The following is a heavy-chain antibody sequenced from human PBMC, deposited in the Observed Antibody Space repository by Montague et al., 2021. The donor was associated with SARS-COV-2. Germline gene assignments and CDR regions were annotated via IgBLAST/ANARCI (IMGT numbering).Heavy chain of an antibody. D-gene: IGHD5-24*01. Sequence: NRGTTNYNPSLKSRVAFSVDTSKNQFSLKLISVTAADTAVYFCAREDRWNWFDPWGQGVLVTVSS. V-gene: IGHV4-59*01. CDR2: NRGTT. CDR3: AREDRWNWFDP. J-gene: IGHJ5*02.